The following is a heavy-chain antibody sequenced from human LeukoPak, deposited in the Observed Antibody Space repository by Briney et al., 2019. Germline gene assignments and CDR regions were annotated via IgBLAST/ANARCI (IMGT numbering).Heavy chain of an antibody. CDR1: GFTFSSYA. CDR2: ISGSGGST. V-gene: IGHV3-23*01. Sequence: GGSLRLSCAASGFTFSSYAMSWVRQAPGKGLEWVSAISGSGGSTYYADSVKGRFTISRDSSKNTLYLQMNSLRAEDTAVYYCARGRGGYSYGSFDYWGQGTLVTVSS. J-gene: IGHJ4*02. CDR3: ARGRGGYSYGSFDY. D-gene: IGHD5-18*01.